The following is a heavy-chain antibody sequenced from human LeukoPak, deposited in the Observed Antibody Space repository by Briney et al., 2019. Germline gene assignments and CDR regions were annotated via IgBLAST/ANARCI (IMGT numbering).Heavy chain of an antibody. CDR2: ISSSSSYI. V-gene: IGHV3-21*01. Sequence: PGGSLRLSCAASGFTFSSYSMNWVRQAPGKGLEWVSSISSSSSYISYADPVKGRFTIYSDNAKNSLYLQMNSLRAEDTAVYYCARDYYDSSGYYYFWAYFDYWGQGTLVTVSS. D-gene: IGHD3-22*01. J-gene: IGHJ4*02. CDR3: ARDYYDSSGYYYFWAYFDY. CDR1: GFTFSSYS.